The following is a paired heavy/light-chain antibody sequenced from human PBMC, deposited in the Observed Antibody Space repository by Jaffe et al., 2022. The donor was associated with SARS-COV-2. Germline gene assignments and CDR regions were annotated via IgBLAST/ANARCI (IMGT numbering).Light chain of an antibody. J-gene: IGLJ3*02. Sequence: QSVLTQPPSASGTPGQRVTIFCSGSSSNIESNYVYWYQQLPGTAPKLLIYRNSQRPSGVPDRFSGSKSGTSASLAISGLRSEDEADYYCAAWDDSLSGPVFGGGTKLTVL. V-gene: IGLV1-47*01. CDR2: RNS. CDR1: SSNIESNY. CDR3: AAWDDSLSGPV.
Heavy chain of an antibody. CDR3: AGSDCGSTSCFPYYYYGMDV. CDR1: GGSISSYY. J-gene: IGHJ6*02. V-gene: IGHV4-59*08. D-gene: IGHD2-2*01. CDR2: IYYRGST. Sequence: QVQLQESGPGLVKPSETLSLTCTVSGGSISSYYWSWIRQPPGKGLEWIAYIYYRGSTNYNPSLKSRVTISVDTSKNQFSLKLSSVTAADTAVYYCAGSDCGSTSCFPYYYYGMDVWGQGTTVTVSS.